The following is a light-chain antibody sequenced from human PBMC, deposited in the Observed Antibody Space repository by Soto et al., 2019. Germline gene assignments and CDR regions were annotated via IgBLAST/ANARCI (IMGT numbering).Light chain of an antibody. V-gene: IGKV1D-12*01. CDR3: QQANSFPLT. J-gene: IGKJ4*01. Sequence: DIQVTQSPSSVSASVGDRVTITCRASQDINNWLAWYQQKPGKAPKLLIYTTSNVQSGVPSRFSGSGSGTDFTLTISSLQPEDFATYYCQQANSFPLTFGGGTKVEIK. CDR1: QDINNW. CDR2: TTS.